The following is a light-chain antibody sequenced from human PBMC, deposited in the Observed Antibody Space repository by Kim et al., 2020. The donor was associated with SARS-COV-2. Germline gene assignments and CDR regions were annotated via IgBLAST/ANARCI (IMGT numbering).Light chain of an antibody. CDR2: DVS. Sequence: GPSIPISCTGDNNDVGGYNYVSWYQQHPGKAPKFMIYDVSKRHSGVSNRFSGSKSGNTASLTISGLQDEDEADYYCTSYTRSDTWVFGEGTQLTVL. J-gene: IGLJ3*02. CDR1: NNDVGGYNY. V-gene: IGLV2-14*03. CDR3: TSYTRSDTWV.